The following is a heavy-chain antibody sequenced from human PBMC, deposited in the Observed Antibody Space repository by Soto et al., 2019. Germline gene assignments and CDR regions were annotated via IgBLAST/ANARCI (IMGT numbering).Heavy chain of an antibody. CDR2: IYSGGYT. CDR1: GFTVSNNY. D-gene: IGHD3-10*01. CDR3: ATHPGGGGY. V-gene: IGHV3-53*01. Sequence: EVQLVESGGGLIQPGGSLRLSCAVSGFTVSNNYMSWVRQAPGKGLEGVSVIYSGGYTAYGDSVKGRFTISRDNSKTPLFLQRKSLGAADPAFYYWATHPGGGGYWGQGTLVTVSS. J-gene: IGHJ4*02.